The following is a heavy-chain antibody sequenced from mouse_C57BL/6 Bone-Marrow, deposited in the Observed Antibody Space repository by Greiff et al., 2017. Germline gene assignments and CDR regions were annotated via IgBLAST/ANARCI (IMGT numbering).Heavy chain of an antibody. V-gene: IGHV1-5*01. Sequence: EVQLQQSGTVLARPGASVKMSCKTSGYTFTSYWMHWVKQRPGQGLEWIGAIYPGNSDTSYNQKFKGKAKLTAVTSASTAYMELSSLTNGDSAVYYCTSYSNYRYFDYFDYWGQGTTLTVSS. CDR1: GYTFTSYW. CDR2: IYPGNSDT. CDR3: TSYSNYRYFDYFDY. J-gene: IGHJ2*01. D-gene: IGHD2-5*01.